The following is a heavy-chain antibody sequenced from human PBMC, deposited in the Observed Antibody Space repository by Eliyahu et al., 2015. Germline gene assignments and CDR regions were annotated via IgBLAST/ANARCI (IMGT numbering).Heavy chain of an antibody. V-gene: IGHV5-51*01. CDR2: IYPGDSDT. D-gene: IGHD2-2*02. CDR1: GYSFTSYW. J-gene: IGHJ6*02. CDR3: ARLCSSTSCYNYYGMDV. Sequence: EVQLVQSGAEVKKPGESLKISCKGSGYSFTSYWIGWVRQMPGKGLEWMGIIYPGDSDTRYSPSFQGQVTISADKSISTAYLQWSSLKASDTAMYYCARLCSSTSCYNYYGMDVWGQGTTVTVSS.